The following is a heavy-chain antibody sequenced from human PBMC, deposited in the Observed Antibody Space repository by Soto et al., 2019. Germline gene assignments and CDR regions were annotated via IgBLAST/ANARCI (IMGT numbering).Heavy chain of an antibody. Sequence: AATLSATCAVSGGAMSSSSYYWFWIRQPPGKGLEWIGSIYYSGSTYYNPSLKSRVTISVDTSKNQFSLKLSSVTAADTAVYYCARQTSMIEFDYWGQGTLVTVSA. V-gene: IGHV4-39*01. J-gene: IGHJ4*02. CDR1: GGAMSSSSYY. CDR2: IYYSGST. CDR3: ARQTSMIEFDY. D-gene: IGHD3-22*01.